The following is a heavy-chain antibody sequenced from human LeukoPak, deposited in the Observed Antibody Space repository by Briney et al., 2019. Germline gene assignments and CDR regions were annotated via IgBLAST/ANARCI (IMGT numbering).Heavy chain of an antibody. CDR1: GFTFSTYA. CDR3: AREIAVAGSFDD. D-gene: IGHD6-19*01. V-gene: IGHV3-48*02. J-gene: IGHJ4*02. Sequence: PGGSLRLSCAASGFTFSTYAMHWVRQAPEKGLEWVSYISSSSSTLYYADSVSGRFTVSRDNAKKSLYLQMNGLRDEDTAVYYCAREIAVAGSFDDWGQGTLVTVSS. CDR2: ISSSSSTL.